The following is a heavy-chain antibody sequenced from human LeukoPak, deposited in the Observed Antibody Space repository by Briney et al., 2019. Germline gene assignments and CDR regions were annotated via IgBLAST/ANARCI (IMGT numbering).Heavy chain of an antibody. D-gene: IGHD2-21*02. CDR3: ASGSHDRYYKGFDA. J-gene: IGHJ6*02. Sequence: SETLSLTCTVSGGSISSGDYYWSWIRQPPGKGLEWIGRIYASGSIRYNPSHNYNPSLRGRVTMSADTSKNHFNLTMTSVTAADTAVYYCASGSHDRYYKGFDAWGQGTTVIVSS. V-gene: IGHV4-61*03. CDR2: IYASGSIRYNPSH. CDR1: GGSISSGDYY.